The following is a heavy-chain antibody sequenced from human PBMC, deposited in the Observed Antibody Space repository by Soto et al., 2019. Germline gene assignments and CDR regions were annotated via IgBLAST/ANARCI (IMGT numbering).Heavy chain of an antibody. CDR3: ARGLDEDIVVVPAATFFDY. CDR2: IYYSGST. J-gene: IGHJ4*02. V-gene: IGHV4-59*01. D-gene: IGHD2-2*01. CDR1: GGSISSYY. Sequence: TSETLSLTCTVSGGSISSYYWSWIRQPPGKGLEWIGYIYYSGSTNYNPSLKSRVTISVDTSKNQFSLKLSSVTAADTAVYYCARGLDEDIVVVPAATFFDYWGQGTLVTVSS.